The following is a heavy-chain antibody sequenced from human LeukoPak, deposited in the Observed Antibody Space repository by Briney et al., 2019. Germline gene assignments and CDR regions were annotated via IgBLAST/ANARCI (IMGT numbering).Heavy chain of an antibody. CDR1: GFTFSGST. J-gene: IGHJ4*02. CDR3: SRHEALPGDY. Sequence: PGGSLRLSCAASGFTFSGSTVHWVRQASGKGLVWMGHIRTKANNYATAYAASVKGRFTISRDHSKNTAYLQMNSLKIEDTAVYYCSRHEALPGDYWGQGTLVTVSS. D-gene: IGHD2-21*02. V-gene: IGHV3-73*01. CDR2: IRTKANNYAT.